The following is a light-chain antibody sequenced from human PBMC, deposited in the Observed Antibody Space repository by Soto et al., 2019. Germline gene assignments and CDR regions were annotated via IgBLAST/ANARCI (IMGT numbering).Light chain of an antibody. CDR3: QQRSNWPST. J-gene: IGKJ4*01. V-gene: IGKV3-11*01. Sequence: EIVLTQSPVTLSLSPGERATHSCRASQSVSTYLAWYQQKPGRAPRLLIYDASSRATGIPARFSGSGSGTDFTLTISSLEPEDFAVYYCQQRSNWPSTFGGGTKVEIK. CDR2: DAS. CDR1: QSVSTY.